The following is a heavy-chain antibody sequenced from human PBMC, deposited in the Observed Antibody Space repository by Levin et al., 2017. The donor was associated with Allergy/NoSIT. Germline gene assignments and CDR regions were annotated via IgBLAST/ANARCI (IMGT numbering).Heavy chain of an antibody. J-gene: IGHJ4*02. CDR1: GFSFTTSGVG. D-gene: IGHD1-1*01. CDR3: VHRNIYTTDDLAF. Sequence: TLSLTCTFSGFSFTTSGVGVGWIRQPPGKALEWLAIIYYDDDKDYSPSLKSRLTITKDTSKNQVVLTMTSMDPVDTGTYYCVHRNIYTTDDLAFWGQGTLVSVSS. V-gene: IGHV2-5*02. CDR2: IYYDDDK.